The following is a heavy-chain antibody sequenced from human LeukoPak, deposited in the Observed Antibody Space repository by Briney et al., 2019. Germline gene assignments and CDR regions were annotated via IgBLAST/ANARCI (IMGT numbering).Heavy chain of an antibody. D-gene: IGHD2-2*01. V-gene: IGHV4-59*01. CDR3: ARMGNQLPQMDV. CDR1: GRPLSIYY. CDR2: IYYSRST. Sequence: SETLSLPCTVSGRPLSIYYGIWTRHPPGKALEGIGYIYYSRSTNYKPSLKSRVTISVDTSKNQFYLKLRSVTAADAAVYYCARMGNQLPQMDVWGKGTTVTISS. J-gene: IGHJ6*04.